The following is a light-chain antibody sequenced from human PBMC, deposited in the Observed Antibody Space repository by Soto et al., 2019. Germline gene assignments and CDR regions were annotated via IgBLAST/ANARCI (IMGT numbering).Light chain of an antibody. CDR1: QSVSSN. V-gene: IGKV3-11*01. Sequence: IVLTPSPATLSVSPGESATLSCRASQSVSSNLAWHQQRPGQAPRLLIYDASVRATGIPARFSGSGSGTDFTLTISSLEPEDSAVYYCQQQLGRHTFGQGTKVDIK. CDR2: DAS. CDR3: QQQLGRHT. J-gene: IGKJ1*01.